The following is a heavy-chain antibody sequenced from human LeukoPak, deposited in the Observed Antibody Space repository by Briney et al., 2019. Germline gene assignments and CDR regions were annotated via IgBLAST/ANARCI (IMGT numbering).Heavy chain of an antibody. CDR1: GFTFSSYW. CDR3: ARFVFDYHYYFDY. CDR2: IKQDGSEK. V-gene: IGHV3-7*01. Sequence: GGSLRLSCAASGFTFSSYWMSWVRQAPGKGLEWVANIKQDGSEKYYVDSVKGRFTISRDNAKNSLYLQMNSLRAEDTAVYYCARFVFDYHYYFDYWGQGTLVTVSS. D-gene: IGHD3-9*01. J-gene: IGHJ4*02.